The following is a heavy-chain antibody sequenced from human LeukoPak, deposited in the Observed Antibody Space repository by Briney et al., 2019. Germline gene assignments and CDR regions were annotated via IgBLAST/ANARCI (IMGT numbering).Heavy chain of an antibody. V-gene: IGHV1-8*01. CDR3: ARVRDSSGWFDP. D-gene: IGHD6-6*01. Sequence: ASVKVSCKASGYTFTSYDINWVRQANGQGLEWMGWMNLNSGNTGYAQKFQVRVTMTRNTSISTAYMELSSLRSEDTAVYYWARVRDSSGWFDPWGQGTLVTVSS. J-gene: IGHJ5*02. CDR2: MNLNSGNT. CDR1: GYTFTSYD.